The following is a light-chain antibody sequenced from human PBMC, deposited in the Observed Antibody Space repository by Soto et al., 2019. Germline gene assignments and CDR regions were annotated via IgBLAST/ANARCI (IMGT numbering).Light chain of an antibody. CDR1: QSVGSN. J-gene: IGKJ2*01. V-gene: IGKV3-15*01. Sequence: EIVLTHSPATLSVSPGERATLSCRASQSVGSNLAWYHQRPGQPPRLLIYDASTRATDIPARFSGGGSGTEFTLTISSLQSEDFAVYYCQQYNNWPYTFGQGTKLQIK. CDR3: QQYNNWPYT. CDR2: DAS.